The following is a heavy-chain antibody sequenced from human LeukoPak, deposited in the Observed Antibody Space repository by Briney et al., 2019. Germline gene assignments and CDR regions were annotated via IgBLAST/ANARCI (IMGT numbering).Heavy chain of an antibody. CDR3: ARRMDDSYYYYMDV. Sequence: GESLKISCKASGYRFSRYWLAWVRQMPGKGLEWMGIIYPDDSDTRYSPSFQGQVTISADKSISTAYMQWSGLQASDTGIYYCARRMDDSYYYYMDVWGKGTTVTVSS. CDR1: GYRFSRYW. D-gene: IGHD3-3*01. CDR2: IYPDDSDT. V-gene: IGHV5-51*01. J-gene: IGHJ6*03.